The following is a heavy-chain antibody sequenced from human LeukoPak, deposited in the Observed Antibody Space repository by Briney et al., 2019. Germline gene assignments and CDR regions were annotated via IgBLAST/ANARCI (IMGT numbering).Heavy chain of an antibody. V-gene: IGHV4-59*01. D-gene: IGHD4-17*01. CDR2: IYYSGST. J-gene: IGHJ4*02. CDR3: ARVARPMTTVTYLDY. Sequence: SETLSLTCTVSGGSISSYYWSWIRQPPGKGLEWIGYIYYSGSTNYNPSLKSRVTISVDTSKNQFSLKLSSVTAADTAVYYCARVARPMTTVTYLDYWGQGTLVTVSS. CDR1: GGSISSYY.